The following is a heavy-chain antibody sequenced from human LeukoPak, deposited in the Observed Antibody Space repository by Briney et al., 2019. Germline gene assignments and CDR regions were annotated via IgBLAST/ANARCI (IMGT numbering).Heavy chain of an antibody. V-gene: IGHV1-46*01. CDR2: INPSGGST. CDR1: GYTFTSYY. J-gene: IGHJ3*02. Sequence: GASVKVPCKASGYTFTSYYMHWVRQAPGQGLEWMGIINPSGGSTSYAQKFQGRVTMTRDTSTSTVYMELSSLRSEDTAVYYCARESQKDAFDIWGQGTMVTVSS. CDR3: ARESQKDAFDI.